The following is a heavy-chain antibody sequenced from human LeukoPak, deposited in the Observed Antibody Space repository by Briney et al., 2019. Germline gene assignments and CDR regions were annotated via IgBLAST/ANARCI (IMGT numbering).Heavy chain of an antibody. CDR2: ISYDGSNK. Sequence: GGSLRLSCEASGFTFSSNAMHWVRQAPGKGLEWVAVISYDGSNKYYADSVKGRLTISRDNSKNTLYLQMNSLRAEDTAVYYCARGYCSSTRCHFDYWGQGTLVTVSS. D-gene: IGHD2-2*01. CDR1: GFTFSSNA. J-gene: IGHJ4*02. CDR3: ARGYCSSTRCHFDY. V-gene: IGHV3-30-3*01.